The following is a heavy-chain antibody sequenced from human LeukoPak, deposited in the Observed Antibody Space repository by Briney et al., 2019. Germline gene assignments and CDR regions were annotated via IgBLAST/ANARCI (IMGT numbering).Heavy chain of an antibody. Sequence: GASVKVSCKASGYTFTGYYMHWVRQAPGQGLEWMGWINPNSGGTNYAQKFQGRVTMTRDTSISTAYMELSRLRSDDTAVYYCARGTIFGVVYGMDVWGQGTTVTVSS. V-gene: IGHV1-2*02. J-gene: IGHJ6*02. CDR1: GYTFTGYY. CDR3: ARGTIFGVVYGMDV. CDR2: INPNSGGT. D-gene: IGHD3-3*01.